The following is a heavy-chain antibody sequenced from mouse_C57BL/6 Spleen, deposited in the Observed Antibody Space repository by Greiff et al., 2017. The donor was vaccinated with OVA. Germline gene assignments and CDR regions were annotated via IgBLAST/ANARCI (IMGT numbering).Heavy chain of an antibody. CDR1: GYTFTSYW. D-gene: IGHD1-1*01. J-gene: IGHJ3*01. V-gene: IGHV1-55*01. CDR3: AREGVVERAWFAY. CDR2: IYPGSGST. Sequence: VQLQQPGAELVKPGASVKMSCKASGYTFTSYWITWVKQRPGQGLEWIGDIYPGSGSTNYNEKFKSKATLTVDTSSSTAYMQLSSLTSEDSAVYYCAREGVVERAWFAYWGQGTLVTVSA.